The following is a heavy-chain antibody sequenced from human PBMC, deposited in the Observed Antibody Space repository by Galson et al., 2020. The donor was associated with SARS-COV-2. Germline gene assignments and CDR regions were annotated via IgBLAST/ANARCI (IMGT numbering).Heavy chain of an antibody. V-gene: IGHV3-33*01. CDR2: IWYDGSNK. Sequence: GASLKISCAASGFTFSSYGMHWVRQAPGKGLEWVAVIWYDGSNKYYADSVKGRFTISRDNSKNTLYLQMNSLRAEDTAVYYCARDGGELSPTGNDAFDIWGQGTMVTVSS. CDR3: ARDGGELSPTGNDAFDI. D-gene: IGHD3-16*02. CDR1: GFTFSSYG. J-gene: IGHJ3*02.